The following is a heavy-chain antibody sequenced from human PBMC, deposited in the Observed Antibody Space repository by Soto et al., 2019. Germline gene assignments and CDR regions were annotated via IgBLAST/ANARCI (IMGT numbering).Heavy chain of an antibody. CDR3: VRDVGFDFDY. D-gene: IGHD1-26*01. V-gene: IGHV6-1*01. CDR2: TYYRSKWYN. Sequence: SLSLTCAISGDSVSSNTAAWNWISQSPSRGLEWLGRTYYRSKWYNDYAVSVKSRITINPDTSKNQFSLHLNSVTPEDTALYYCVRDVGFDFDYWGLGTLVTSSS. CDR1: GDSVSSNTAA. J-gene: IGHJ4*02.